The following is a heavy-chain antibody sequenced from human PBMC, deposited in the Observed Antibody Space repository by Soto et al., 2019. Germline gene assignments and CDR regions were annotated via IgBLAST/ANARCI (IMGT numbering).Heavy chain of an antibody. CDR3: ARDSWGLAVPDYHYYAMDV. CDR2: ISVYSGST. CDR1: GYTFTRYG. D-gene: IGHD6-19*01. V-gene: IGHV1-18*04. J-gene: IGHJ6*02. Sequence: QVQLVQSGAEVKKPGASVRVSCEASGYTFTRYGISWVRQAPGQGLEWMGWISVYSGSTNYAQKLQGRVTMTTDRSTRAVYMELRSLRSDDTAVYYCARDSWGLAVPDYHYYAMDVWGQGTTVTVS.